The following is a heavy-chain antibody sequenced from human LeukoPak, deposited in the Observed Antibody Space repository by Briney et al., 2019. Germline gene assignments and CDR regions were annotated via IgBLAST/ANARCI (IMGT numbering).Heavy chain of an antibody. J-gene: IGHJ4*02. CDR3: AKASGSPYYFDY. Sequence: PGGSLRLSCAASGFTFSIYAMSWVRQAPGKGLEWVSTIGGSDGSTYYADSVKGRFTISRDNSKSTLYLQMNSLRADDTAVYYCAKASGSPYYFDYWGQGTLVTVSS. CDR1: GFTFSIYA. V-gene: IGHV3-23*01. D-gene: IGHD3-10*01. CDR2: IGGSDGST.